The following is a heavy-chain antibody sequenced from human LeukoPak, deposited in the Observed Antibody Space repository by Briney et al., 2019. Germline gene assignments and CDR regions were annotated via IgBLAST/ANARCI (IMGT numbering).Heavy chain of an antibody. J-gene: IGHJ4*02. D-gene: IGHD6-19*01. CDR2: INHSGST. V-gene: IGHV4-34*01. CDR1: GGSFSGYY. Sequence: PSETLSLTCAVYGGSFSGYYWSWIRQPPGKGLEWIGEINHSGSTNYNPSLKSRVTMSVDTSKNQFSLKLSSVTAADTAVYYCARVAVAGTLDYWGQGTLVTVSS. CDR3: ARVAVAGTLDY.